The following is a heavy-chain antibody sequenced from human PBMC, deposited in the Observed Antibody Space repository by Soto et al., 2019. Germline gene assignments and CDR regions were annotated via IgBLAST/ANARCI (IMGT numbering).Heavy chain of an antibody. CDR3: ARGAATKILVVMYDAIEI. CDR2: IIPVFGTA. Sequence: QVQLVQSGAEVKKPGSSVKVSGKASGATLDTFIDFGITWVRRAPGQGLEWMGGIIPVFGTAHYAQKFQGRLTIIADESTRTAYMELSSLRSDDTAVYYCARGAATKILVVMYDAIEIWGQGPMVTVSS. CDR1: GATLDTFIDFG. V-gene: IGHV1-69*12. J-gene: IGHJ3*02. D-gene: IGHD3-22*01.